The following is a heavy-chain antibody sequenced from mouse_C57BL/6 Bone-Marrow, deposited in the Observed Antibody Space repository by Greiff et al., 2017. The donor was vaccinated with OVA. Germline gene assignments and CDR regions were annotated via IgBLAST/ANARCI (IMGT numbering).Heavy chain of an antibody. CDR3: ARQASSYGYFDV. Sequence: EVKLVESGGGLVQPGGSLKLSCAASGFTFSDYGMAWVRQAPRKGPEWVAFISNLAYSIYYADTVTGRFTISRENAKNTLYLEMSSLRSEDTAMYYCARQASSYGYFDVWGTGTTVTVSS. V-gene: IGHV5-15*01. CDR1: GFTFSDYG. D-gene: IGHD1-1*01. J-gene: IGHJ1*03. CDR2: ISNLAYSI.